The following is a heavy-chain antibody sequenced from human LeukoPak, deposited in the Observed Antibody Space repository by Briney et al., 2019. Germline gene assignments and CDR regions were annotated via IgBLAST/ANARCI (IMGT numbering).Heavy chain of an antibody. CDR3: ARGPTVVTPDY. D-gene: IGHD4-23*01. V-gene: IGHV1-2*02. Sequence: GASVNVSCKASGYTFTGYYMHWVRQAPGQGLKWMGWINPKTGVTNYAQRFQGRVTVTTDTSISTAYMDLSNLRSDDTALYYCARGPTVVTPDYWGQGTLVTVSS. CDR1: GYTFTGYY. CDR2: INPKTGVT. J-gene: IGHJ4*02.